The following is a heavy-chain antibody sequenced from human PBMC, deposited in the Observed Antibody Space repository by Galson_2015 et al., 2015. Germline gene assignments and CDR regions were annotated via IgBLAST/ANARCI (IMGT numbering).Heavy chain of an antibody. D-gene: IGHD6-19*01. J-gene: IGHJ4*02. CDR2: IIPIFGTA. CDR3: ARHADSSGWPYYFDY. Sequence: SVKVSCKASGGTFSSYAISWVRQAPGQGLEWMGGIIPIFGTANYAQRFQGRVTITADKSTSTAYMELSSLRSEDTAVYYCARHADSSGWPYYFDYWGQGTLVTVSP. V-gene: IGHV1-69*06. CDR1: GGTFSSYA.